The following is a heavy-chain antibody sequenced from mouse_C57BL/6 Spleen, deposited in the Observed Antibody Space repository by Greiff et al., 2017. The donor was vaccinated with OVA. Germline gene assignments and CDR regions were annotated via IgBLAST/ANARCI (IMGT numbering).Heavy chain of an antibody. D-gene: IGHD1-1*01. CDR3: ARGTTVVAYYAMDY. V-gene: IGHV1-64*01. Sequence: QVQLQQPGAELVKPGASVKLSCKASGYTFTSYWMHWVKQRPGQGLEWIGMIHPNSGSTNYNEKFKSKATLTVDKSSSTAYMQISSLTSEDSAVYYCARGTTVVAYYAMDYWGQGTSVTVSS. J-gene: IGHJ4*01. CDR2: IHPNSGST. CDR1: GYTFTSYW.